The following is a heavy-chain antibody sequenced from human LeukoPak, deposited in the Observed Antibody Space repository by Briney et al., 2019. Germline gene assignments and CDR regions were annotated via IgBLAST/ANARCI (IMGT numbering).Heavy chain of an antibody. Sequence: GGSLRLSCAAAGFTFSSYEMNWVRQAPGKGLEWVSYISSSGSTIYYADSVKGRFTISRDNAKNSLYLQMNSLRAEDTAVYYCARDFGGWYHYWGQGTLVTVSS. V-gene: IGHV3-48*03. D-gene: IGHD6-19*01. CDR1: GFTFSSYE. J-gene: IGHJ4*02. CDR3: ARDFGGWYHY. CDR2: ISSSGSTI.